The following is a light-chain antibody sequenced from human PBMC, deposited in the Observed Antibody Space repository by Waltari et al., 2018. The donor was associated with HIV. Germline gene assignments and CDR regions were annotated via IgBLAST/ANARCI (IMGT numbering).Light chain of an antibody. V-gene: IGLV1-44*01. CDR3: AAWDDNRNAVV. J-gene: IGLJ2*01. CDR1: RSNIGSNT. CDR2: SNM. Sequence: QSVLTQPPSASGTPGQRVAISCSGRRSNIGSNTITWYQQLQGTAPNLLINSNMQRPSGVPDRCSGSKSGTSGSLAISGLQSEDEADYYCAAWDDNRNAVVFGGGTKLTVL.